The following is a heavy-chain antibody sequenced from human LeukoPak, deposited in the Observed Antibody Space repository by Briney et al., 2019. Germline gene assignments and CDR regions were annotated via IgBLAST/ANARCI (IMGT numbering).Heavy chain of an antibody. J-gene: IGHJ4*02. CDR3: ASHCSSTSCQDY. CDR2: IIPILGIA. D-gene: IGHD2-2*01. V-gene: IGHV1-69*02. CDR1: GGTFSSYT. Sequence: PVKVPCRASGGTFSSYTISWVRQAPGQGLEWMGRIIPILGIANYAQKFQGRVTITADKSTSTAYMELSSLRSEDTAVYYCASHCSSTSCQDYWGQGTLVTVSS.